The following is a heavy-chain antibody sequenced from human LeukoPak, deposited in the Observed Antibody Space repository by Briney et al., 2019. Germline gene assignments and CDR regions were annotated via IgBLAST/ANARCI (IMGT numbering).Heavy chain of an antibody. V-gene: IGHV3-66*01. J-gene: IGHJ4*02. CDR2: IYSDGST. CDR3: ARVKYGDFPFDY. D-gene: IGHD4-17*01. Sequence: GGSLRLSCAASGFTVSGNYMSWVRQAPGKGLEWVSVIYSDGSTYDADSVKGRFTISRDNSKNTLYLQMNSLRAEDTAVYYCARVKYGDFPFDYWGQGTLVTVSS. CDR1: GFTVSGNY.